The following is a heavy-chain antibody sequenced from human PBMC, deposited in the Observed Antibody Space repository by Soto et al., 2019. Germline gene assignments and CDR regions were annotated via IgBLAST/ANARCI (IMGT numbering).Heavy chain of an antibody. D-gene: IGHD2-2*01. CDR3: AKVFHSSTVLGYFDS. Sequence: QVQLVESGGGVVQPGRSLRLSCAASGFTFSTYDMHWVRQAPGKGLEWVAVISNDGSDKFYVDSVKGRFTVSRDNSRSTLYLQMNSLGSEDTAVYFCAKVFHSSTVLGYFDSWGQGTLVTVSS. J-gene: IGHJ4*02. CDR1: GFTFSTYD. V-gene: IGHV3-30*18. CDR2: ISNDGSDK.